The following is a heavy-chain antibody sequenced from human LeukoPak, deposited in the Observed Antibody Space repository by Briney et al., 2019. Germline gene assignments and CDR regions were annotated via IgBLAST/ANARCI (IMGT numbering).Heavy chain of an antibody. V-gene: IGHV3-53*01. CDR1: GGSFSGYY. CDR3: ARVRGSGSYSNYYYMDV. Sequence: PSETLSLTCAVYGGSFSGYYWSWIRQPPGKGLEWVSVIYGINNTYYADSVKGRLTISRDTSKNTLDLQMNSLRAEDTAIYYCARVRGSGSYSNYYYMDVWGKGTTVTVSS. CDR2: IYGINNT. D-gene: IGHD3-10*01. J-gene: IGHJ6*03.